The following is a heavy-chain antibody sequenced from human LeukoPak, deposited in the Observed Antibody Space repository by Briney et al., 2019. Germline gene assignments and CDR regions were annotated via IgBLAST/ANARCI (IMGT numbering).Heavy chain of an antibody. CDR3: AKAPRWVANNWFDP. V-gene: IGHV3-23*01. CDR1: GFTFSSYA. Sequence: GGSLRLSCAASGFTFSSYAMSWVRQARGKGLEWVSAISGSGGSTYYADSVKGRSTISSDNSKNTLYLQMNSLRAEDTAVYYCAKAPRWVANNWFDPWGQGTLVTVSS. CDR2: ISGSGGST. D-gene: IGHD2-15*01. J-gene: IGHJ5*02.